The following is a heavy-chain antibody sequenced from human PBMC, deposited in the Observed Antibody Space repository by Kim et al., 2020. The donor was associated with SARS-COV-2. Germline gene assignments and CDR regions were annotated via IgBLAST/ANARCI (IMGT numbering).Heavy chain of an antibody. V-gene: IGHV4-39*01. Sequence: SETLSRTCTVSGGSISSSSYYWGWIRQPPGKGLEWIGSIYYSGSTYYNPSLKSRVTISVDTSKNQFSLKLSSVTAADTAVYYCSRLEYYGSGSYYPSWY. CDR3: SRLEYYGSGSYYPSWY. CDR1: GGSISSSSYY. J-gene: IGHJ2*01. CDR2: IYYSGST. D-gene: IGHD3-10*01.